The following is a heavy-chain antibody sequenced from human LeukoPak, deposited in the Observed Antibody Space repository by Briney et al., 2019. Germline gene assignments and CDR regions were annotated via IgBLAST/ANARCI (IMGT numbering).Heavy chain of an antibody. V-gene: IGHV1-69*05. CDR2: IIPIFGTA. CDR3: ASGGYSYGLDYYYYMDV. J-gene: IGHJ6*03. D-gene: IGHD5-18*01. CDR1: GGTFSSYA. Sequence: GASVKVSCKASGGTFSSYAISWVRQAPGQGLEWMGGIIPIFGTANYAQKFQGRVTITTDESTSTAYMELSSLRSEDTAVYYCASGGYSYGLDYYYYMDVWGKGTTVTVSS.